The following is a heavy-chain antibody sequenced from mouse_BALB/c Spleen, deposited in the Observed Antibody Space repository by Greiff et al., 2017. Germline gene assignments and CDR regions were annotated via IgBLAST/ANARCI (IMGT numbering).Heavy chain of an antibody. J-gene: IGHJ4*01. Sequence: VQLQQSGPELVKPGASVKMSCKASGYTFTSYVMHWVKQKPGQGLEWIGYINPYNDGTKYNEKFKGKATLTSDKSSSTAYMELSSLTSDDSAVYFCARAYGNYAMDYWGQGTSVTVSS. CDR3: ARAYGNYAMDY. CDR1: GYTFTSYV. V-gene: IGHV1-14*01. CDR2: INPYNDGT. D-gene: IGHD2-1*01.